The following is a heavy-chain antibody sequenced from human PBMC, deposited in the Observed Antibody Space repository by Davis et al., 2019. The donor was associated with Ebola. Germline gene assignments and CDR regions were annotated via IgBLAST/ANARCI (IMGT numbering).Heavy chain of an antibody. Sequence: MPSETLSLTCTVSGGSISSYYWSWIRQPPGKGLELIGYIYYSGSTNYNPSLKSRVTISVDTSKNQFSLKLSSVTAADTAVYYCARDTVTTGFDYWGQGTLVTVSS. V-gene: IGHV4-59*01. D-gene: IGHD4-11*01. J-gene: IGHJ4*02. CDR1: GGSISSYY. CDR2: IYYSGST. CDR3: ARDTVTTGFDY.